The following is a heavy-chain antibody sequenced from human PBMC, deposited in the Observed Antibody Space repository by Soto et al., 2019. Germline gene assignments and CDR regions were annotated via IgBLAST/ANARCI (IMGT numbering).Heavy chain of an antibody. CDR3: ARDYQQKWIFGVVISRGHYYYGMDV. J-gene: IGHJ6*02. CDR2: IWYDGSNK. V-gene: IGHV3-33*01. Sequence: GGSLRLSCAASGFTFSSYGMHWVRQAPGKGLEWVAVIWYDGSNKYYADSVKGRFTISRDNSKNTLYLQMNSLRAEDTAVYYCARDYQQKWIFGVVISRGHYYYGMDVWGQGTTVTVSS. D-gene: IGHD3-3*01. CDR1: GFTFSSYG.